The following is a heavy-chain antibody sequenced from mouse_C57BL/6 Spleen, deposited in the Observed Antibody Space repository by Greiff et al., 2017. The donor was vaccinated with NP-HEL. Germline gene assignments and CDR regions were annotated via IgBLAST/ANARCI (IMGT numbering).Heavy chain of an antibody. CDR3: ARGIYYGNHYYAMDY. J-gene: IGHJ4*01. V-gene: IGHV1-63*01. CDR2: IYPGGGNT. D-gene: IGHD2-1*01. Sequence: QVQLQQSGAELVRPGTSVKMSCKASGYTFTNYWIGWAKQRPGHGLEWIGDIYPGGGNTNYTEKFKGKATLTADNTSSTAYMQFSSLTSDDSAIYYCARGIYYGNHYYAMDYWGQGTSVTVSS. CDR1: GYTFTNYW.